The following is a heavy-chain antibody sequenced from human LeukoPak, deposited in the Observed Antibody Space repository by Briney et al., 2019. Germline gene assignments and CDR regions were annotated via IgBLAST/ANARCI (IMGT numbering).Heavy chain of an antibody. J-gene: IGHJ6*02. V-gene: IGHV1-8*01. D-gene: IGHD3-10*01. CDR1: GYTFTSYD. CDR2: MNPNSGNT. CDR3: ARFGELTRDYYYYGMDV. Sequence: EASVKVSCKASGYTFTSYDINWVRQATGQGLEWMGWMNPNSGNTDYAQKFQGRVTMTRNTSISTAYMELSSLRSEDTAVYYCARFGELTRDYYYYGMDVWGQGTTVTVSS.